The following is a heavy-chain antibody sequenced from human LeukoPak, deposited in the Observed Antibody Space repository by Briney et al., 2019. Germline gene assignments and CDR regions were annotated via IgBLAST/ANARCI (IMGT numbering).Heavy chain of an antibody. CDR2: IHLGGAA. D-gene: IGHD5-12*01. V-gene: IGHV3-66*04. J-gene: IGHJ4*02. CDR1: GLTVSSNF. Sequence: GGSLRLSCAAAGLTVSSNFMSWVRQAPGKGLEWVSIIHLGGAAYYAESVKGRFTISRDNSKNTLYLQMNSLRAEDTAVYYCASHKRRGYSGYAGGLGYWGQGTLVTASS. CDR3: ASHKRRGYSGYAGGLGY.